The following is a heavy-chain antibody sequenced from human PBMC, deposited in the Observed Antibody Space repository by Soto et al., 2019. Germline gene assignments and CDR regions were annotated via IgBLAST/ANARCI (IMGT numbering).Heavy chain of an antibody. Sequence: GASVKVSCKASGYTFTTYYLRWVRQAPGQGLEWMGVINPTEGSASYAEKFQGRVTMTRDTYTSTVYMELTSLRSEDTAVYYCARDRLPPPPARISMIVVVTSYGMDVWGQGTTVTVSS. CDR2: INPTEGSA. CDR1: GYTFTTYY. J-gene: IGHJ6*02. V-gene: IGHV1-46*01. D-gene: IGHD3-22*01. CDR3: ARDRLPPPPARISMIVVVTSYGMDV.